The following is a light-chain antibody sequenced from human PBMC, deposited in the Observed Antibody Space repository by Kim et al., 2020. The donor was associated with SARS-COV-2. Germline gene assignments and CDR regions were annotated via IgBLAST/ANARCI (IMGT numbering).Light chain of an antibody. CDR3: GTSDSSLSTVL. J-gene: IGLJ2*01. CDR1: SANIGNNY. Sequence: GQKVTISCSGSSANIGNNYVSWDQQLPGTAPKLLMYDNNKRPSGIPDRFSGPKSGTSATLGITGLQTGDEADYYCGTSDSSLSTVLFGGGTQLTVL. CDR2: DNN. V-gene: IGLV1-51*01.